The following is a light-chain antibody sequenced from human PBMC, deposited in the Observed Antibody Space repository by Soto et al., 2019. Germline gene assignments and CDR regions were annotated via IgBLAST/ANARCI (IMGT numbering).Light chain of an antibody. CDR3: QQYNSYSL. J-gene: IGKJ4*01. CDR1: QSIRY. CDR2: AAS. V-gene: IGKV1-39*01. Sequence: DIQMTQSPSSLSASVGDRVTITCRASQSIRYLNWYQQKPGKGPELLIYAASSLQSGVPSRFSGSGSGTDFTLTISSLQPDDFATYYCQQYNSYSLFGGGTKV.